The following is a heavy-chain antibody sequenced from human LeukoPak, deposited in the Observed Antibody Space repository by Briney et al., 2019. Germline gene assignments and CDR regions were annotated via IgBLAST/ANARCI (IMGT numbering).Heavy chain of an antibody. D-gene: IGHD2-21*02. CDR2: IYHSGST. CDR3: AVTHNRSDASDI. CDR1: GGSISSSNW. V-gene: IGHV4-4*02. Sequence: SETLSLTCAVSGGSISSSNWWSWVRQPPGKGLEWIGEIYHSGSTNYNPSLKSRVTISVDKSKNQFSLKLSSVTAADTAVYYCAVTHNRSDASDIWGQGTMVTVSS. J-gene: IGHJ3*02.